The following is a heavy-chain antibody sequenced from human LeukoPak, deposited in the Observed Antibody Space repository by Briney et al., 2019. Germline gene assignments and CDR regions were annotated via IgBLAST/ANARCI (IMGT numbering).Heavy chain of an antibody. Sequence: PSETLSLTCTVSGGSISSYYWSWIRQPPGKGLEWIRYIYYSGSTNYNPSLKSRVTISVDTSKNQFSLKLSSVTAADTAVYYCARTEGYCSGGSCYSFDPWGQGTLVTVSS. J-gene: IGHJ5*02. CDR2: IYYSGST. V-gene: IGHV4-59*08. CDR1: GGSISSYY. CDR3: ARTEGYCSGGSCYSFDP. D-gene: IGHD2-15*01.